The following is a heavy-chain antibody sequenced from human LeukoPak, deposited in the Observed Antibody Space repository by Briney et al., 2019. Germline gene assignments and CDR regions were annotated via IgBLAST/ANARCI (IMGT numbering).Heavy chain of an antibody. CDR1: GGSISSYY. Sequence: SETLSLTCTVSGGSISSYYWSWIRQPPGKGLEWIGYIYYSGSINYNPSLKSRVTISVDTSKNQFSLKLSSVTAADTAVYYCARAPASSIAARGGGRYYYGMDVWGQGTTVTVSS. J-gene: IGHJ6*02. CDR2: IYYSGSI. V-gene: IGHV4-59*01. CDR3: ARAPASSIAARGGGRYYYGMDV. D-gene: IGHD6-6*01.